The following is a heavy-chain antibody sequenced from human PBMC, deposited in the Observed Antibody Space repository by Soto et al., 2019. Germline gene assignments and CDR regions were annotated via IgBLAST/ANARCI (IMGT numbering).Heavy chain of an antibody. D-gene: IGHD5-18*01. CDR2: ISAYNGNT. J-gene: IGHJ6*02. Sequence: ASVKVSCKTSGYTFTSHYIHWVRQAPGQGLEWMGWISAYNGNTNYAQKLQGRVTMTTDTSTSTAYMELRSLRSDDTAVYYCARDSSGYSYGYYYYHGMDVWGQGTTVTVSS. V-gene: IGHV1-18*04. CDR3: ARDSSGYSYGYYYYHGMDV. CDR1: GYTFTSHY.